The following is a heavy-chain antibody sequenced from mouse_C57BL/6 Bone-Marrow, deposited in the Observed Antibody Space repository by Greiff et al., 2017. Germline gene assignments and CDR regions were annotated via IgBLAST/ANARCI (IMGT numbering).Heavy chain of an antibody. CDR3: ARLGWLLSFDY. V-gene: IGHV1-76*01. CDR1: GYTFTDYY. CDR2: IYPGSGNT. Sequence: VQMQQSGAELVRPGASVKLSCKASGYTFTDYYINWVKQRPGQGLEWIARIYPGSGNTYYNEKFKGKATLTAEKSSSTAYMQLSSLTYEDSAVYFWARLGWLLSFDYWGQGTTLTVSS. D-gene: IGHD2-3*01. J-gene: IGHJ2*01.